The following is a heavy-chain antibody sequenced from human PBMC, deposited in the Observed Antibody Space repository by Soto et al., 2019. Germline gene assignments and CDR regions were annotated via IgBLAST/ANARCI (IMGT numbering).Heavy chain of an antibody. Sequence: PXETLSRPCAVSGGSISGGGYSWNWIRQPPGKGLEYIGYIYHSGSTYYNPSLRSRVIISVDKSRNQFSLKLRSVTAADTAVYYCARGGYSGYDFMFDYSGQGTLVTVSS. CDR2: IYHSGST. D-gene: IGHD5-12*01. CDR1: GGSISGGGYS. V-gene: IGHV4-30-2*01. CDR3: ARGGYSGYDFMFDY. J-gene: IGHJ4*02.